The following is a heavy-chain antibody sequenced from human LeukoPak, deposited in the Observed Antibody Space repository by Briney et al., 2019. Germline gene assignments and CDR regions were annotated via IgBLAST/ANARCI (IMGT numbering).Heavy chain of an antibody. CDR2: INPSGGST. Sequence: ASVKVSCKASGYTFTSYYMHWVRRAPGQGLEWMGIINPSGGSTSYAQKFQGRVTMTRDTSTSTVYMELSSLRSEDTAVYYCARDVGYCSSTSCPEYYFDYWGQGTLVTVSS. D-gene: IGHD2-2*01. CDR1: GYTFTSYY. J-gene: IGHJ4*02. CDR3: ARDVGYCSSTSCPEYYFDY. V-gene: IGHV1-46*03.